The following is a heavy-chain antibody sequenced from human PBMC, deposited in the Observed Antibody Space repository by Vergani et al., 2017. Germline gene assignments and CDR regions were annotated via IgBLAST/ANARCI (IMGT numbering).Heavy chain of an antibody. D-gene: IGHD3-16*01. J-gene: IGHJ4*02. CDR2: IKFDGSNQ. CDR1: GFTLSNYD. V-gene: IGHV3-30*02. CDR3: GKHFRGWGIDY. Sequence: QVQLVESGGGVVQRGGSLRLSCATSGFTLSNYDMQWIRQGPGKGLEFVAFIKFDGSNQYYADSVKGRLSRSRDFSKNTLYLQMNSLRTDDTATYYCGKHFRGWGIDYWGQGTQFIVSS.